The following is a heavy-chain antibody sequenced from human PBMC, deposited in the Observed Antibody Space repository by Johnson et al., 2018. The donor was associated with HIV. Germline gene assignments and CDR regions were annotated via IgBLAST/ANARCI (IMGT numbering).Heavy chain of an antibody. CDR3: ARANLSPFGGVNDAFHI. CDR2: ISYDGSYK. Sequence: QEQLVESGGGVVQPGRSLRLSCAASGFDFDDYGMGWVRQAPGKGLEWVAVISYDGSYKYYADSVKGRFTISRDNSKNILYLQMNSLRPEDTAVYYCARANLSPFGGVNDAFHIWGQGTMVTVSS. J-gene: IGHJ3*02. CDR1: GFDFDDYG. D-gene: IGHD3-16*01. V-gene: IGHV3-30*03.